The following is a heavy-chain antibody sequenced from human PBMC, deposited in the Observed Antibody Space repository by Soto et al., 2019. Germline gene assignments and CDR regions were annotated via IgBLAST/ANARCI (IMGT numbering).Heavy chain of an antibody. CDR2: ITPIFGTA. CDR3: AADYDFWSGAGDYYYYGMDV. CDR1: GGTFSSYA. V-gene: IGHV1-69*06. D-gene: IGHD3-3*01. Sequence: GASVKVSCKASGGTFSSYAISWVRQAPGQGLAWMGGITPIFGTANYAQKFQGRVTITADKSTSTAYMELSSLRSEYTAAYYCAADYDFWSGAGDYYYYGMDVWGQGTTVTVSS. J-gene: IGHJ6*02.